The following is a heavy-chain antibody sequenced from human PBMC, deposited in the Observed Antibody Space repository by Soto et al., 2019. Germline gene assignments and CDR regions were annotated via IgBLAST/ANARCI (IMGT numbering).Heavy chain of an antibody. CDR3: AKDRALRYPGVDAFDI. D-gene: IGHD2-2*02. CDR2: ISGSGGST. CDR1: GFTFSSYA. Sequence: EVQLLESGGGLVQPGGSLRLSCAASGFTFSSYAMSWVRQAPGKGLEWVSAISGSGGSTYYADSVKGRFTISRDNSKNTLYLQMNSLRAEDTAVYYRAKDRALRYPGVDAFDIWGQGTMVTVSS. J-gene: IGHJ3*02. V-gene: IGHV3-23*01.